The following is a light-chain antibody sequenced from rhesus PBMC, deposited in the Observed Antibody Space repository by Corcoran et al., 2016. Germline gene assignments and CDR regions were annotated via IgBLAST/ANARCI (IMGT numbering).Light chain of an antibody. J-gene: IGKJ2*01. CDR3: QHGYGILYS. CDR2: KAS. Sequence: DIQMTQSPSSLSASVGDRVIITCRASQGISNWLAWYQQKPGKAPKLLIYKASTLQSGIPSRFSGSGSGTDFTLPISSLPPEDFATYYCQHGYGILYSFGQGTKVEIK. CDR1: QGISNW. V-gene: IGKV1-21*01.